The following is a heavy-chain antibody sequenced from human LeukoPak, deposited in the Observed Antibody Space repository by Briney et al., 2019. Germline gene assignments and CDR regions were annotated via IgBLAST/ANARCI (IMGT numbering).Heavy chain of an antibody. CDR3: ARNGYYDILTGYYPFDY. V-gene: IGHV4-34*01. Sequence: SETLSLTCAVYGGSFSGYYWSWIRQLPGKGLEWIGEINHSGSTNYNPSLKSRVTISVDTSKNQFSLKLSSVTAADTAVYYCARNGYYDILTGYYPFDYWGQGTLVTVSS. D-gene: IGHD3-9*01. CDR1: GGSFSGYY. CDR2: INHSGST. J-gene: IGHJ4*02.